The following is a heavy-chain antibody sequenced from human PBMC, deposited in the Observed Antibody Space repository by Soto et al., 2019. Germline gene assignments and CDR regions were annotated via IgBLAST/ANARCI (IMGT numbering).Heavy chain of an antibody. CDR3: AHRLTSMIVRRDCFDP. Sequence: QITLKESGPALVKPTQTLTLTCTFSGFSLSTSGAGVGWIRQPPGKALEWLALIYSDDDKRYSPSLKSRLTTTKDPSKNQVVLTMTNVDPVDTATYYCAHRLTSMIVRRDCFDPWGQGTLVTVSS. D-gene: IGHD3-22*01. CDR1: GFSLSTSGAG. V-gene: IGHV2-5*02. CDR2: IYSDDDK. J-gene: IGHJ5*02.